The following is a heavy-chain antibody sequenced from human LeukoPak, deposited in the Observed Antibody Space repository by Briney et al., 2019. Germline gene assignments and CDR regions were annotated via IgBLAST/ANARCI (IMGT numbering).Heavy chain of an antibody. D-gene: IGHD3-3*01. CDR1: GYTFSSYA. CDR2: ISSDGRIT. V-gene: IGHV3-64*01. Sequence: GGSLRPSXEGSGYTFSSYAMHWVRQAPGKGLEYVAAISSDGRITYFANFVKGRFTISRDDSKNTLYLQMGSLRAEDMAVYYCARDSSITIFGVAYSYMDVWGKGTTVTVSS. CDR3: ARDSSITIFGVAYSYMDV. J-gene: IGHJ6*03.